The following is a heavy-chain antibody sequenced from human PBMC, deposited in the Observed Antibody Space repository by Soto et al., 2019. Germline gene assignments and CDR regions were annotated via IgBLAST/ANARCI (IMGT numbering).Heavy chain of an antibody. CDR3: ARDSDGRYDFWSGYYPYYYGMDV. Sequence: GXSVKVSCKASVYTFTSYYMHWVRQAPGQGLEWMGKINPSGGSTSYAQKFQGRVTMTRDTSTSTVYMELSSLRSEDTAVYYCARDSDGRYDFWSGYYPYYYGMDVWGQGTTVTVSS. CDR2: INPSGGST. V-gene: IGHV1-46*01. J-gene: IGHJ6*02. D-gene: IGHD3-3*01. CDR1: VYTFTSYY.